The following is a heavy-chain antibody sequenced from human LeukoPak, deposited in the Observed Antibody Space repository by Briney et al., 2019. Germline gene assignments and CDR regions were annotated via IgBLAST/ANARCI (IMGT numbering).Heavy chain of an antibody. CDR1: GFTFNSYW. V-gene: IGHV3-7*03. CDR2: INHNGNVN. D-gene: IGHD3-16*01. J-gene: IGHJ6*02. CDR3: AGGGGLDV. Sequence: GGSLRLSCAASGFTFNSYWMNWDRQAPGKGLEWVASINHNGNVNYYVDSVKGRFTISRDNAKNSLYLQMSNLRAEDTAVYFCAGGGGLDVWGQGATVTVSS.